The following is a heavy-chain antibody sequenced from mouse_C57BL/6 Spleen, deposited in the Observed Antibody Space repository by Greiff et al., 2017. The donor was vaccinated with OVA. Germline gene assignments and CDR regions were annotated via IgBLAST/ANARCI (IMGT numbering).Heavy chain of an antibody. D-gene: IGHD3-2*02. V-gene: IGHV1-61*01. CDR2: IYPSDSET. CDR1: GYTFTSYW. CDR3: ARGGAQADY. J-gene: IGHJ2*01. Sequence: QVQLQQPGAELVRPGSSVKLSCKASGYTFTSYWMDWVKQRPGQGLEWIGNIYPSDSETHYNQKFKDKATLTVDKSSSTAYMQLSSLTSEDSAVYYCARGGAQADYWGQGTTLTVSS.